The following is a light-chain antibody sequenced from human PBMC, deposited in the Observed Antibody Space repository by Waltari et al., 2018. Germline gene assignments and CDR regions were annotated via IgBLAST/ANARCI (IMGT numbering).Light chain of an antibody. J-gene: IGLJ2*01. CDR3: FSQTLDGLVL. Sequence: QSALTQPASVSGYPGQSITISCSGVGSAVGASDYVSWHQHHPGKAPQVIIYDVTHRPSGVSDRFSASKSANTASLTISRLQPEDEADYYCFSQTLDGLVLFGGGTRLTVL. CDR1: GSAVGASDY. CDR2: DVT. V-gene: IGLV2-14*03.